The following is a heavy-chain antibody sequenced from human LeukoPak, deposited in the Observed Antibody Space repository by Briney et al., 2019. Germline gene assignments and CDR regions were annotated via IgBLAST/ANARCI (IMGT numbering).Heavy chain of an antibody. Sequence: GGSLRLSCAASGFTFSSYAMNWVRQAPGKGLEWVSSISGSAGSTYYADSVKGRFTISRDNSKNTLYLQMNSLRAEDTAVYYWARCPAPNDSSAGWFDPGGQGTLVTV. J-gene: IGHJ5*02. CDR3: ARCPAPNDSSAGWFDP. CDR1: GFTFSSYA. V-gene: IGHV3-23*01. CDR2: ISGSAGST. D-gene: IGHD3-22*01.